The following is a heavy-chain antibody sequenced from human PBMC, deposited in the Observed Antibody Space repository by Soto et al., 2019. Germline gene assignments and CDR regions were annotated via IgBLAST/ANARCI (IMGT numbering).Heavy chain of an antibody. CDR3: ARHLKAVAAEMAY. D-gene: IGHD6-19*01. CDR1: GDFISDTIYY. J-gene: IGHJ4*02. Sequence: SETLSLTCRVSGDFISDTIYYWGWVRQSPGKGLEWIGSIHYSGTTQFHPSLKTRVTISVDTSKNEFSLRLRSVTAADTAVYFCARHLKAVAAEMAYWGQGIPVTVSS. CDR2: IHYSGTT. V-gene: IGHV4-39*01.